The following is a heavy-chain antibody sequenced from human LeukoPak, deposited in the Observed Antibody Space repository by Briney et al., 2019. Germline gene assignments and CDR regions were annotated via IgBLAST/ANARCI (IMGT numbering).Heavy chain of an antibody. D-gene: IGHD3-10*01. CDR2: ISGSGGST. Sequence: GGSLRLSGAASGFTFSSYAMSWVRQAPGKGLEWVSAISGSGGSTYYADSVKGRFTISRDNSKNTLYLQMNSLRAEDTAVYYCAKSPYYYGSGSSTWGQGTLVTVSS. V-gene: IGHV3-23*01. CDR3: AKSPYYYGSGSST. CDR1: GFTFSSYA. J-gene: IGHJ5*02.